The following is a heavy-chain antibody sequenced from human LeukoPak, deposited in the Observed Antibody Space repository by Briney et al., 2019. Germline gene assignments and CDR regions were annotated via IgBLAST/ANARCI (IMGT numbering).Heavy chain of an antibody. CDR2: IYTSGST. CDR3: ARWGGDYGYYYYMDV. CDR1: GGSISSGSYY. D-gene: IGHD4-17*01. Sequence: SETLSLTCTVSGGSISSGSYYWSWIRQPAGKGLEWIGRIYTSGSTNYNPSLKSRVTISVDTSKNQFSLKLSSVTAADTAVYYCARWGGDYGYYYYMDVWGKGTTVTISS. J-gene: IGHJ6*03. V-gene: IGHV4-61*02.